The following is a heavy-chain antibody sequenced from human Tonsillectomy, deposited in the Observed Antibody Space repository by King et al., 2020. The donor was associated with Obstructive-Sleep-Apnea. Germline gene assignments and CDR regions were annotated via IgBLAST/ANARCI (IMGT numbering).Heavy chain of an antibody. CDR1: GFTFSNYA. CDR3: ARDLGQQLVAYYFDY. CDR2: ISYDGIKK. Sequence: VQLVESGGGVVQPGRSLRLSCAASGFTFSNYAMHWVRQAPGKGLEWVAVISYDGIKKYNADSVKGRFTISRDNSKNTLYLQMNSLRAEDRAVYYCARDLGQQLVAYYFDYWGQGTLVTVSS. D-gene: IGHD6-13*01. V-gene: IGHV3-30*04. J-gene: IGHJ4*02.